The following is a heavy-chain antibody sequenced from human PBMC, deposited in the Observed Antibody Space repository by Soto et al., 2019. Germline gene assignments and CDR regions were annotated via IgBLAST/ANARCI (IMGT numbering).Heavy chain of an antibody. D-gene: IGHD7-27*01. CDR3: AAELGFGKLSIV. V-gene: IGHV1-69*01. J-gene: IGHJ6*02. Sequence: QVQVVQSGVEVRRPGSSVKVSCKASGDTFKNCVISWVRQAPGQGLGWMGGIIPLFGTTDFAQRFQGRLTITTDESTTTAYMELSRLRSEDTATYYCAAELGFGKLSIVWGQGTTVIVYS. CDR2: IIPLFGTT. CDR1: GDTFKNCV.